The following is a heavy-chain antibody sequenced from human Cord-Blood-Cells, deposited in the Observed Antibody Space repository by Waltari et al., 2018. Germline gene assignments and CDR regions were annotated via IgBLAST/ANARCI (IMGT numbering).Heavy chain of an antibody. Sequence: QVQLQESGPGLVKPSETLSLTCAVSGYSISSGYYWGWIRQPPGKGLEWIGSIYHSGSTYYNPSLKSRVTISVDTSKNQFSLKLSSVTAADTAVYYCAREGVMTTTPFDYWGQGTLVTVSS. V-gene: IGHV4-38-2*02. CDR2: IYHSGST. CDR1: GYSISSGYY. J-gene: IGHJ4*02. CDR3: AREGVMTTTPFDY. D-gene: IGHD4-17*01.